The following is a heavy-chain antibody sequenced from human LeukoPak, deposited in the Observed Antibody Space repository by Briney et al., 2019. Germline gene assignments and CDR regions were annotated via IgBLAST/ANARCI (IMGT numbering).Heavy chain of an antibody. J-gene: IGHJ4*02. D-gene: IGHD1-1*01. CDR2: ISSSSSYI. Sequence: GGSLRLSCAASGFTFSSYSMNRVRQAPGKGLEWVSSISSSSSYIYYADSVKGRFTISRDNAKNSLYLQMNSLRAEDTAVYYCARDPPATGTTGFDYWGQGTLVTVSS. V-gene: IGHV3-21*01. CDR3: ARDPPATGTTGFDY. CDR1: GFTFSSYS.